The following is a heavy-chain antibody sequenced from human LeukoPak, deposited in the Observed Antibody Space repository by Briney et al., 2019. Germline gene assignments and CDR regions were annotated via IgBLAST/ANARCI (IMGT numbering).Heavy chain of an antibody. Sequence: SETLSLTCAVYGGSFSGYYWSWIRQPPGKRLEWVGEINQSGGTNYNPSLRSRVSISVDTSKNQFSLRLTSLTAADTAVYYCAREARGMAIIAHDTFDIWGQGTVVTVSS. J-gene: IGHJ3*02. CDR2: INQSGGT. D-gene: IGHD3-9*01. V-gene: IGHV4-34*01. CDR3: AREARGMAIIAHDTFDI. CDR1: GGSFSGYY.